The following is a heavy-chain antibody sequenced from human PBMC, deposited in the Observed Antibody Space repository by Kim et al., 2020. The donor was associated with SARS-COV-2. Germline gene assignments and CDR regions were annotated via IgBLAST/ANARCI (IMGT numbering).Heavy chain of an antibody. J-gene: IGHJ4*02. Sequence: VKGRFTISRDNGKNSLYLQVNSLRAEVTAVYYCARENGDYVWGSYRYFDFWGQGTLVTVSS. CDR3: ARENGDYVWGSYRYFDF. D-gene: IGHD3-16*02. V-gene: IGHV3-48*01.